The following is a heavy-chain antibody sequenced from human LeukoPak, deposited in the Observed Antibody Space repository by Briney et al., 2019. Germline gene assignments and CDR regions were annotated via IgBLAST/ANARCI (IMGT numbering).Heavy chain of an antibody. CDR2: IYYSGST. V-gene: IGHV4-59*08. J-gene: IGHJ4*02. D-gene: IGHD3-22*01. CDR1: GGSISSYY. CDR3: ARHFWNGYDSSGYYLDY. Sequence: SETLSLTCTVSGGSISSYYWSWIRQPPGKGLEWIGYIYYSGSTNYNPSLKSRVTISVDTSKNQFSLKLSSVTAADTAVCYCARHFWNGYDSSGYYLDYWGQGTLVTVSS.